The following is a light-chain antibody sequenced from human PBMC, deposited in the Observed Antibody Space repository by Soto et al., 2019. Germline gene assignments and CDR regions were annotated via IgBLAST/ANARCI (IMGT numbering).Light chain of an antibody. V-gene: IGKV3D-15*01. CDR2: GAS. J-gene: IGKJ1*01. CDR1: QSVSNN. CDR3: QQYNNWPGT. Sequence: VLTQSAGTLSLSPGERATLSCRASQSVSNNYLAWYQQKPGQAPRLLIYGASNRATGIPDRFSGSGSGTEFTLTISSLQSEDFAVYYCQQYNNWPGTFGQGTKV.